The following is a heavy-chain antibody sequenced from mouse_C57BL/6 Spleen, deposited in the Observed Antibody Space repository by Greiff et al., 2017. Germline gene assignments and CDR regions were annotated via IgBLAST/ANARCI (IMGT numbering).Heavy chain of an antibody. D-gene: IGHD1-1*01. CDR1: GYTFTSYW. CDR2: IYPGSGST. CDR3: ARVGYYGSSNAMDY. Sequence: QVQLQQPGAELVKPGASVKMSCKASGYTFTSYWITWVKQRPGQGLEWIGDIYPGSGSTNYNEKFKSKATLTVDTSSSTAYMQLSSLTSEDSAVYYCARVGYYGSSNAMDYWGQGTSVTVSS. V-gene: IGHV1-55*01. J-gene: IGHJ4*01.